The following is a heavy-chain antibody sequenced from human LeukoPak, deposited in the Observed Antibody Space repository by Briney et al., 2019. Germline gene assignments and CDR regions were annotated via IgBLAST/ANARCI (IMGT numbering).Heavy chain of an antibody. CDR2: IYYSGSP. D-gene: IGHD4-23*01. V-gene: IGHV4-59*01. CDR1: GGSISTYY. Sequence: PSETLSLTCTVSGGSISTYYWNWIRQPPGKGLEWIGYIYYSGSPRYSPSLKSRVTMSLDTSKNQFSLKLSSVTAADTAVYYCARDLHGGNSGMGYWGQGILVTVSS. CDR3: ARDLHGGNSGMGY. J-gene: IGHJ4*02.